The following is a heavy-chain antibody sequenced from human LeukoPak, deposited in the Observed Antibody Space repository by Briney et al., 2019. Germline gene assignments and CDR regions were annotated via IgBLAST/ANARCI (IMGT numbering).Heavy chain of an antibody. CDR1: GFSFNNDW. Sequence: PGGSLTLSCATSGFSFNNDWMDWVRQAPGKGLEWVANINQDGSDKNCLDSVKGRFTISRDNAQNSLYLQMNGLRVEDTAFYYCTRRLEEWGQGALVTVSS. J-gene: IGHJ4*02. D-gene: IGHD3-16*01. CDR3: TRRLEE. CDR2: INQDGSDK. V-gene: IGHV3-7*01.